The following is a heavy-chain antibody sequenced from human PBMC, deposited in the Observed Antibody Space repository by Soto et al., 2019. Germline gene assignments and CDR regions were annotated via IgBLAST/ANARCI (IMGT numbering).Heavy chain of an antibody. CDR3: ASNADYSSGHYYGYYFDY. V-gene: IGHV1-69*06. CDR1: GGTFSSYA. D-gene: IGHD3-22*01. CDR2: IIPIFGTA. J-gene: IGHJ4*02. Sequence: QVQLVQSGAEVKKPGSSVKVSCKASGGTFSSYAISWVRQAPGQGLEWMGGIIPIFGTANYAQKFQGRVTITADKSTSTAYMELSSLRSEDTAVYYCASNADYSSGHYYGYYFDYWGQGTLVTVSS.